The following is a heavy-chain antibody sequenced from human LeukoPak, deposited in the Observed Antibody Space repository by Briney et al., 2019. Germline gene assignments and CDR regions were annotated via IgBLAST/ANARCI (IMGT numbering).Heavy chain of an antibody. J-gene: IGHJ4*02. V-gene: IGHV4-30-4*08. CDR1: GGSISSGDYY. CDR3: ARGPPQVYYDFWSGLDY. CDR2: IYDSETT. Sequence: PSETLSLTCTVSGGSISSGDYYWSWTRQPPGKGLEWIGYIYDSETTYYNPSLKSRVTISIDTSKNQFSLKLNSVTAADTVVYYCARGPPQVYYDFWSGLDYWGQGTLVTVSS. D-gene: IGHD3-3*01.